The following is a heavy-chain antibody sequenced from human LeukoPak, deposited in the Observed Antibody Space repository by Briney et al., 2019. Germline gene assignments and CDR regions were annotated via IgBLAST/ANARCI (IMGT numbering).Heavy chain of an antibody. CDR2: ISYDGSNK. CDR1: GFTFSSYG. V-gene: IGHV3-30*03. D-gene: IGHD2-15*01. Sequence: PGGSLRLSCAASGFTFSSYGMHWVRQAPGKGLEWVAVISYDGSNKYYADSVKGRFTISRDNSKNTLYLQMNSLRPEDTAVYYCARDSRVVGAAKDYFDYWGQGTVVTVSS. J-gene: IGHJ4*02. CDR3: ARDSRVVGAAKDYFDY.